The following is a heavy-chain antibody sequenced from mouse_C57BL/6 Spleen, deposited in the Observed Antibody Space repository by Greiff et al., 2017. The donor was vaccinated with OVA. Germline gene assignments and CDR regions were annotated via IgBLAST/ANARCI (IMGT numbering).Heavy chain of an antibody. Sequence: VQLQQSGPELVKPGASVKIPCKASGYTFTDYNMDWVKQSHGKSLEWIGDINPNNGGTIYNQKFKGKATLTVDKSSSTAYMELRSLTSEDTAVYYCARGSSLRYFDVWGTGTTVTVSS. D-gene: IGHD1-1*01. V-gene: IGHV1-18*01. CDR2: INPNNGGT. CDR3: ARGSSLRYFDV. CDR1: GYTFTDYN. J-gene: IGHJ1*03.